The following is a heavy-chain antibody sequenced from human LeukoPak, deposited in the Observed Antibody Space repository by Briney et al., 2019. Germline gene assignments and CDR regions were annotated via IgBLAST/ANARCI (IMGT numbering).Heavy chain of an antibody. D-gene: IGHD3-9*01. CDR3: AKGPTNYDILTGYLD. CDR2: ISYDGSNK. V-gene: IGHV3-30*18. CDR1: GFTFSSYG. Sequence: PGGYLRLSCAASGFTFSSYGMHWVRQAPGKGLEWVAVISYDGSNKYYADSVKGRFTISRDNSKNTLYLQMNSLRAEDTAVYYCAKGPTNYDILTGYLDWGQGTLVTVSS. J-gene: IGHJ4*02.